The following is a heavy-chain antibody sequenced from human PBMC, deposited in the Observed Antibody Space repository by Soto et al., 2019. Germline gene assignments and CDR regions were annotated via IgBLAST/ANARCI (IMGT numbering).Heavy chain of an antibody. CDR3: ARDRGSGYSPFDY. J-gene: IGHJ4*02. D-gene: IGHD3-22*01. V-gene: IGHV4-31*03. CDR1: GGSIISGGYY. Sequence: PSETLSLTCTFSGGSIISGGYYWSWIRQHPGKGLEWIGYIYYSGSTYYNPSLKSRATISVDTSKNQFSLKLSSVTAADTAVYYCARDRGSGYSPFDYWGQGTLVTVSS. CDR2: IYYSGST.